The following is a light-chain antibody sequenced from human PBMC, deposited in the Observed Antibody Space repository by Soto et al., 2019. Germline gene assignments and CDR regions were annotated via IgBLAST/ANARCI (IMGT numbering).Light chain of an antibody. CDR1: SSDIGGHNF. V-gene: IGLV2-14*01. CDR2: AVT. Sequence: QSALTQPASVSGSPGQSITISCTGTSSDIGGHNFVSWYHQHPGKAPKLLIYAVTNRPSGIPDRFSGSKSGNTASLTISGLQAEDGADYYCASYTTSSTLVFGGGTKLTVL. J-gene: IGLJ2*01. CDR3: ASYTTSSTLV.